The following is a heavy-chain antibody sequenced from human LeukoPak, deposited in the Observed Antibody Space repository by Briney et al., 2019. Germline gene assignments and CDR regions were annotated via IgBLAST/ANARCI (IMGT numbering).Heavy chain of an antibody. CDR1: GFTFSKYW. D-gene: IGHD3-10*01. Sequence: GGSLRLSCAASGFTFSKYWMSWVRQAPGKGLEWVSAISGSGGSTYYADSVKGRFTISRDNSKNTLYLQMNSLRAEDTAVYYCARASLNYGSGSYAAFDIWGQGTMVTVSS. CDR3: ARASLNYGSGSYAAFDI. J-gene: IGHJ3*02. CDR2: ISGSGGST. V-gene: IGHV3-23*01.